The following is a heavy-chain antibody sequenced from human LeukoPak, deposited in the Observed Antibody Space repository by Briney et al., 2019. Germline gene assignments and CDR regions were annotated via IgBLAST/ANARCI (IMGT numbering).Heavy chain of an antibody. CDR1: GFTFSNNG. CDR2: ISGRGDTT. CDR3: AMDPNGDDLGAFDF. D-gene: IGHD2-21*02. V-gene: IGHV3-23*01. J-gene: IGHJ3*01. Sequence: GGSLRLSCAGSGFTFSNNGMTWVRPAPGKGLEWVSAISGRGDTTRYGESVKGRFTVSRDNCKNTLYLEMTNLRAEEAAVYFCAMDPNGDDLGAFDFWGQGTLVTVSS.